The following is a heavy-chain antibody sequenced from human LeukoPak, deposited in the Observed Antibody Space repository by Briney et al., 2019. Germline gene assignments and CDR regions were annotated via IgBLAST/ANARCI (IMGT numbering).Heavy chain of an antibody. CDR3: ARTDIVATTVDY. CDR1: GDILSSNSAA. D-gene: IGHD5-12*01. J-gene: IGHJ4*02. CDR2: TYYRSNLYN. V-gene: IGHV6-1*01. Sequence: SQTLSLTCALSGDILSSNSAAWNWVRQSRSRGLEWLVRTYYRSNLYNDYAVSVKSRITINPDTSKNQFSLQLNSVTPEDTAVYYCARTDIVATTVDYWGQGTLVTVSS.